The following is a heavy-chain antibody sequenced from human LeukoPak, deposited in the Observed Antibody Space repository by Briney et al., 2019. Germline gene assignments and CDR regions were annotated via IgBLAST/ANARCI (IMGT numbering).Heavy chain of an antibody. D-gene: IGHD3-10*01. J-gene: IGHJ5*02. V-gene: IGHV4-59*01. CDR3: ARDRGFGDEGPFDP. CDR1: GGSISSYY. CDR2: IYYSGST. Sequence: SGTLSLTCTVSGGSISSYYWSWIRQPPGKGLEWIGYIYYSGSTNYNPSLKSRVTISVDTSKNQFSLKLSSVTAADTAVYYCARDRGFGDEGPFDPWGQGTLVTVSS.